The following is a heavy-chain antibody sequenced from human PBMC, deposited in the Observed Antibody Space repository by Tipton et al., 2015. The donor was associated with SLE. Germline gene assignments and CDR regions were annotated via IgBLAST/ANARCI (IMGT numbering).Heavy chain of an antibody. CDR2: IYPGSSDT. V-gene: IGHV5-51*01. CDR3: ARHATEVTGGVY. J-gene: IGHJ4*02. Sequence: VQLVQSGAEVKEPGESLKISCKGSGYRFTSHWIAWVRQMPGKGLEWMGIIYPGSSDTRYSPSFQGQVTISVDKSINTAYLRWSWLQASDTAMYYCARHATEVTGGVYWGQGTLVTVSS. CDR1: GYRFTSHW. D-gene: IGHD2-8*02.